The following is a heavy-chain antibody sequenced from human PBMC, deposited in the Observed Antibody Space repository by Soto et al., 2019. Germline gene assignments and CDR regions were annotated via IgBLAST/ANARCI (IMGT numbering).Heavy chain of an antibody. D-gene: IGHD2-2*01. J-gene: IGHJ4*02. V-gene: IGHV1-46*01. CDR3: ARAPYSSMSFSLDY. CDR2: VNPSLGRA. Sequence: RASVKVSCKASGYSLTANHMHWVRQAPGQGLEWMGIVNPSLGRANYAQKFQDRVAMTWDTSTGTFYMGLSSLRSDDTAMYYCARAPYSSMSFSLDYWGQGTQVTVSS. CDR1: GYSLTANH.